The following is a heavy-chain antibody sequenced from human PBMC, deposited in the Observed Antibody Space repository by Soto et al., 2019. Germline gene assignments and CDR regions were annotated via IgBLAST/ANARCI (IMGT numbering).Heavy chain of an antibody. CDR3: ARGRIQLWPNYDDYGMDV. V-gene: IGHV3-66*01. D-gene: IGHD5-18*01. CDR1: GFTVSTSY. J-gene: IGHJ6*02. CDR2: IYSGGST. Sequence: EVQLVESGGGLVQPGGSLRLSCAASGFTVSTSYMTWVRQAPGKGLEWVSVIYSGGSTYYADSVKGRFTISRDNSKNTLYFQMNSMRAEDTAVYYCARGRIQLWPNYDDYGMDVWGQGTTVTVSS.